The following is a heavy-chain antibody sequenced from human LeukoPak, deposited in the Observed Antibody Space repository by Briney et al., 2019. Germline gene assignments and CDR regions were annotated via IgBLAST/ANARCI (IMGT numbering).Heavy chain of an antibody. Sequence: SQTLSLTCTVSGGSISNYYWTWIRQSPGKTLEWIGCSQKSGSTHYNPSLRSRVSISVDTSKSQFSLKLNSVTAPDTAVYYCARLIGLGEVSPYFDFWGQGRLVTVSS. CDR1: GGSISNYY. CDR3: ARLIGLGEVSPYFDF. V-gene: IGHV4-59*01. CDR2: SQKSGST. J-gene: IGHJ4*02. D-gene: IGHD3-16*02.